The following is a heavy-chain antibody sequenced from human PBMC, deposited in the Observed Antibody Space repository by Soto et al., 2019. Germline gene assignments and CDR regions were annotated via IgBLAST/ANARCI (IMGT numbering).Heavy chain of an antibody. CDR2: INPNSGDT. J-gene: IGHJ4*02. D-gene: IGHD5-18*01. CDR3: ATRYSYVHF. Sequence: APVKVSCKTSGYAITGYHIHWVRQAPGQGLEWMGWINPNSGDTNYAQKFQGRVTMTRDTSFSTAYMELSSLRSDDTAVYYCATRYSYVHFWGQGTLVTVSS. CDR1: GYAITGYH. V-gene: IGHV1-2*02.